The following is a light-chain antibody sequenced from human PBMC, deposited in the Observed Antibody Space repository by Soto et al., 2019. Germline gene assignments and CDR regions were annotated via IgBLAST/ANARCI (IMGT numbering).Light chain of an antibody. CDR1: QNVNTN. J-gene: IGKJ4*01. Sequence: EKVMTQSPATLSVSPGERATLSCRASQNVNTNLAWYQQKPGQAPRLLISGASTRATGIPARFSGSGSGTEFTLSITRLKSEDFAVYYCQQSNDWPLTFGGGTKVEIK. CDR2: GAS. V-gene: IGKV3-15*01. CDR3: QQSNDWPLT.